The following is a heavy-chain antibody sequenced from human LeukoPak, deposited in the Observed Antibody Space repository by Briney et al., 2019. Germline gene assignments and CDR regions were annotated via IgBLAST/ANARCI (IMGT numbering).Heavy chain of an antibody. CDR1: GFTFSNAW. D-gene: IGHD6-13*01. CDR3: TTEREQQLYYYYYMDV. J-gene: IGHJ6*03. CDR2: IKSKTDSGTT. Sequence: PGGSLRLSCAASGFTFSNAWMSWVRQAPGKGLEWVGHIKSKTDSGTTDYAAPVKGRFTISRDDSENTLYLQMDSLKTEDTAVYYCTTEREQQLYYYYYMDVWGKGTTVTVSS. V-gene: IGHV3-15*01.